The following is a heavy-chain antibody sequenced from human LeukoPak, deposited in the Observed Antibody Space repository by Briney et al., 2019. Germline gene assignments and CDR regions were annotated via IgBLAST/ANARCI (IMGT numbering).Heavy chain of an antibody. Sequence: PGGSLRLSCAASGFTFSSYGMHWVRQAAGKGLEWVAVISYDGSNKYYADSVKGRFTISRDNSKNTLYLQMNSLRAEDTAVYYCAKDHGSGREDYWGQGTLVTVSS. CDR1: GFTFSSYG. V-gene: IGHV3-30*18. D-gene: IGHD3-10*01. J-gene: IGHJ4*02. CDR2: ISYDGSNK. CDR3: AKDHGSGREDY.